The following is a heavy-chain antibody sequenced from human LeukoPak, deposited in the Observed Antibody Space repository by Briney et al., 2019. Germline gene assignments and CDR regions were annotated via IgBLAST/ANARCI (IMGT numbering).Heavy chain of an antibody. CDR2: ISISGTTI. D-gene: IGHD3-10*01. CDR1: GFTFSDYE. V-gene: IGHV3-48*03. CDR3: ARGVNYHGSGSYLRDWFDP. Sequence: GGSLRLSCAASGFTFSDYEMNWVRQAPGKGLEWLSHISISGTTIHYADSVKGRFTISRDNAKNSVYLQVNSLRAEDTAVYYCARGVNYHGSGSYLRDWFDPWGQGTLVTVSS. J-gene: IGHJ5*02.